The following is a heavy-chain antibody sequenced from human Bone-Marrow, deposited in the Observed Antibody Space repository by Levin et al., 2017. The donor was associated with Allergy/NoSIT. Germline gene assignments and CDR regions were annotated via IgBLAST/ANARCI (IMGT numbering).Heavy chain of an antibody. D-gene: IGHD5-12*01. V-gene: IGHV4-59*01. Sequence: SETLSLTCSVSGGSISNSYWSWIRQAPGKGLEWIGYIKNSGTTKYNPSLNSRVTIAADTSKNQVSLRLTSVTAAATAVYYCASLGYTISYYDYAMDVWGQGTTVTVSS. J-gene: IGHJ6*02. CDR2: IKNSGTT. CDR3: ASLGYTISYYDYAMDV. CDR1: GGSISNSY.